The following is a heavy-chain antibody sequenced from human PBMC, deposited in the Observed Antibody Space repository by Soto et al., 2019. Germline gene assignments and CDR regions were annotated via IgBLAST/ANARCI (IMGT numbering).Heavy chain of an antibody. CDR2: IYYNGKT. Sequence: QLQLQQSGPGLLKPSETLSLTCSVSAGSINSRSYFWAWIRQPPGKGLEWIGSIYYNGKTYYSPSLKSRFNVSVDTSKNQFSLKLTSVTAADTAIYYCARDRYGGFDYWGLGTLVIVSS. V-gene: IGHV4-39*02. CDR3: ARDRYGGFDY. J-gene: IGHJ4*02. CDR1: AGSINSRSYF. D-gene: IGHD3-9*01.